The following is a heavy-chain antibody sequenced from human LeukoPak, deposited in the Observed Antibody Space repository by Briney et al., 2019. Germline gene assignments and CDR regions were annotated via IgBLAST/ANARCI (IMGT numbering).Heavy chain of an antibody. Sequence: GGSLRLSCAASGFNFSDYSMTWVRQAPGKGLEWVSSVNGASDYIYYADSVKGRFTIARDNAKNSVYLQMHSLRTDDTAVYYCAREPTPFGSGSYPPTGGGYYYMDVWGKGTTVTISS. CDR1: GFNFSDYS. CDR2: VNGASDYI. V-gene: IGHV3-21*01. CDR3: AREPTPFGSGSYPPTGGGYYYMDV. D-gene: IGHD3-10*01. J-gene: IGHJ6*03.